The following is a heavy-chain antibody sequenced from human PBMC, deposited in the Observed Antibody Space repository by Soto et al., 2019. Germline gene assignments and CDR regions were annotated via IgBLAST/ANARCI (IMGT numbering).Heavy chain of an antibody. D-gene: IGHD3-3*01. CDR1: GGTISSYY. V-gene: IGHV4-4*07. CDR3: ARDGRYDFWSESYYYYGMDV. CDR2: IYTSGST. J-gene: IGHJ6*02. Sequence: WETLYLTCTVSGGTISSYYWSWIRQPAGKGLEWIGRIYTSGSTNYNPSLKSRVTMSVDTSKNQFSLKLSSVTAADTAVYYCARDGRYDFWSESYYYYGMDVWGQGTTVTVSS.